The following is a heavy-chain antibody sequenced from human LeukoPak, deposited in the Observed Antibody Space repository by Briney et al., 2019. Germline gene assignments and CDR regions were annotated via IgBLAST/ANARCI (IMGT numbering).Heavy chain of an antibody. Sequence: SETLSLTCAVYGGSFSGYYWSWIRQPPGKGLEWIGEINHSGSTNYNPSLKSRVTISVDTSKNQFSLKLSSVTAADTAVYHCARSLGYSYISARPKPFDYWGQGTLVTVSS. V-gene: IGHV4-34*01. D-gene: IGHD5-18*01. CDR3: ARSLGYSYISARPKPFDY. J-gene: IGHJ4*02. CDR1: GGSFSGYY. CDR2: INHSGST.